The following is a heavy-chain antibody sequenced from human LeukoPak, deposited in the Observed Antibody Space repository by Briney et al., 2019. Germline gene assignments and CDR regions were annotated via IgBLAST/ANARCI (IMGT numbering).Heavy chain of an antibody. CDR2: INQGGTT. J-gene: IGHJ5*02. Sequence: SEALSLTCAVYGGSFSAYYWNWIRQPPGKGLEWIGQINQGGTTNYNPSLKSRVTISIVTTKNQMSLRLSYVTAADTAVYYSAGVDTAMSAFDLWGQGSLVTVSS. CDR1: GGSFSAYY. D-gene: IGHD5-18*01. CDR3: AGVDTAMSAFDL. V-gene: IGHV4-34*01.